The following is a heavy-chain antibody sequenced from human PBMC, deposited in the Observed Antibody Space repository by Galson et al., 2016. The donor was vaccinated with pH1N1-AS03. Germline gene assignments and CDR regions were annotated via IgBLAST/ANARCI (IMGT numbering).Heavy chain of an antibody. Sequence: SLRLSCAASGFTFNNYAMSWVRQAPGKGLEWVSVISGSGGHIYYADSVRGRFTISRDNSKNTVYLQMNSLRDEDTAVYYCARDLSGEGSPVGYAMAVWGPGTTVTVSS. D-gene: IGHD1-26*01. CDR1: GFTFNNYA. V-gene: IGHV3-23*01. CDR2: ISGSGGHI. CDR3: ARDLSGEGSPVGYAMAV. J-gene: IGHJ6*02.